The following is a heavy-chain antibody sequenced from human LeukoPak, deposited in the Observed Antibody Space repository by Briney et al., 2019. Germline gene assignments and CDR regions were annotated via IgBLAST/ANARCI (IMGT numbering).Heavy chain of an antibody. CDR1: GFTFSSYG. Sequence: GGSLRLSYAASGFTFSSYGMHWVRQAPGKGLEWVAFIRYDGSNKYYADSVKGRFTISRDNSKNTLYLQMNSLRAEDTAVYYCARGHQVAARPVDYWGQGTLVTVSS. V-gene: IGHV3-30*02. J-gene: IGHJ4*02. CDR2: IRYDGSNK. CDR3: ARGHQVAARPVDY. D-gene: IGHD6-6*01.